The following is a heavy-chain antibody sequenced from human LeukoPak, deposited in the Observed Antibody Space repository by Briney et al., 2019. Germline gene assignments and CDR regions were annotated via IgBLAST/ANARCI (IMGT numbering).Heavy chain of an antibody. CDR1: GGSISSHH. D-gene: IGHD6-6*01. J-gene: IGHJ3*02. CDR2: IYFSGTT. CDR3: ARPYSSLSRGSFDI. V-gene: IGHV4-39*01. Sequence: SETLSLTCTVSGGSISSHHWGWIRQPPGKGLEWIASIYFSGTTYYNPSLESRVAISVDTSKNQFSLKLSSVTAADTAVYYCARPYSSLSRGSFDIWGQGTMVTVSS.